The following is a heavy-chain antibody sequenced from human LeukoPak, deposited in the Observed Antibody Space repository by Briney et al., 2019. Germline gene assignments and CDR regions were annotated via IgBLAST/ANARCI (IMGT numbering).Heavy chain of an antibody. CDR1: GFTFSDYY. Sequence: GGSLRLSCAASGFTFSDYYMSWIRQAPGRGLEWVSYISSSGSTIYYADSVKGRFTISRDNAKNSLYLQMNSLRAEDTAVYYCARRSNHDAFDIWGQGTMVTVSS. J-gene: IGHJ3*02. CDR3: ARRSNHDAFDI. V-gene: IGHV3-11*01. CDR2: ISSSGSTI.